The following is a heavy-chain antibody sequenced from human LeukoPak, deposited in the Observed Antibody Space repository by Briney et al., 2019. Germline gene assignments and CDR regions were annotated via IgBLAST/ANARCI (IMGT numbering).Heavy chain of an antibody. Sequence: AGGSLRLSCAASGFTFRGYGMHWVRQAPGKGLEWVAVISYDGRDKYYADSVKGRFTVSRDNSRNTLFLQMNSLRAEDTAVYYCAKDQFRPMVRGVITYYYHGMDVWGKETTVTVSS. CDR3: AKDQFRPMVRGVITYYYHGMDV. CDR1: GFTFRGYG. CDR2: ISYDGRDK. D-gene: IGHD3-10*01. J-gene: IGHJ6*04. V-gene: IGHV3-30*18.